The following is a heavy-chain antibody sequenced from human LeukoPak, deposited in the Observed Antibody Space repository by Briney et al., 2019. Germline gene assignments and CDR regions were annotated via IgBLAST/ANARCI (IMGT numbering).Heavy chain of an antibody. V-gene: IGHV1-8*01. CDR2: MNPNSGNT. J-gene: IGHJ5*02. CDR1: GYTFTIYD. CDR3: VRDGEGVAISVNYWFDP. Sequence: VKVSCKASGYTFTIYDINWVRQATGQGLEWMGWMNPNSGNTGYAQKFQGRVTMTRDTSISTAYMELRDLTSEDTAVYYCVRDGEGVAISVNYWFDPWGQGTLVTVSS. D-gene: IGHD3-10*01.